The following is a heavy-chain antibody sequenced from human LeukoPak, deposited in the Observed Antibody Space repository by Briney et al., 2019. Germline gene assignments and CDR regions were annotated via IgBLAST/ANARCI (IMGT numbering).Heavy chain of an antibody. V-gene: IGHV4-31*03. CDR1: GGSMNSDGDY. CDR2: IYNSGSA. CDR3: ARDAGYYFDY. J-gene: IGHJ4*02. Sequence: SETLSLTCTVSGGSMNSDGDYWSWIRQHPGKGLEWIGYIYNSGSAYYNPSLESRVTISVDTSKNQFSLKLSSVTAADTAVYYCARDAGYYFDYWGQGTLVTVSS.